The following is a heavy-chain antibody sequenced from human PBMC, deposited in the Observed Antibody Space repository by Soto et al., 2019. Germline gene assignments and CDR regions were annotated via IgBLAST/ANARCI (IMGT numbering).Heavy chain of an antibody. V-gene: IGHV4-39*01. CDR2: GFYGGRT. Sequence: PSETLSLTCTVSGGFINNSAYYWGWIRQSPGKGLDWIASGFYGGRTYYNPSLKSRVTFSLDTSKSRFSLELSSVTAADTAVYYCARHGAYSTSVYYYYGMGVWGQGTTVTVSS. D-gene: IGHD6-13*01. J-gene: IGHJ6*02. CDR3: ARHGAYSTSVYYYYGMGV. CDR1: GGFINNSAYY.